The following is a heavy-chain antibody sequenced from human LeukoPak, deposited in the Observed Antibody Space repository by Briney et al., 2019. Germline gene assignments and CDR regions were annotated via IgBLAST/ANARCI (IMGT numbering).Heavy chain of an antibody. D-gene: IGHD1-26*01. Sequence: GESLKISCKGSCSGYSFVNFWIGWVRQMPGKGLEWMGIIYPGDSDTRYSPSFEGHVTISVDKSVNTAYRQWSSLRASDTAMYFCARRSGSYFIFWGQGTQVIVSS. J-gene: IGHJ4*02. CDR1: GYSFVNFW. CDR2: IYPGDSDT. CDR3: ARRSGSYFIF. V-gene: IGHV5-51*01.